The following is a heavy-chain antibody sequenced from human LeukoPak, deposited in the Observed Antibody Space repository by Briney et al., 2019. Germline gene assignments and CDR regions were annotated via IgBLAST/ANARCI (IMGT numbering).Heavy chain of an antibody. CDR1: GGTISSDVHY. D-gene: IGHD1-26*01. CDR3: TRRGSGNGGTYAGMDV. J-gene: IGHJ6*02. Sequence: SETLSLTCTVAGGTISSDVHYWDWIRQAPGKGLEWIGSLLYNGNTWYNPSLESRVTISVDTSENQFSLRLTSVNAADTALYFCTRRGSGNGGTYAGMDVWGPGTSVTVSS. CDR2: LLYNGNT. V-gene: IGHV4-39*01.